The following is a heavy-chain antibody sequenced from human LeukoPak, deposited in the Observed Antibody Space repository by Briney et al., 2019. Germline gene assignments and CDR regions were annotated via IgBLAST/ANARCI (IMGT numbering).Heavy chain of an antibody. D-gene: IGHD3-22*01. J-gene: IGHJ3*02. CDR3: AREATEKTMIRTRAGDAFDI. CDR2: INPNSGGT. Sequence: ASVKVSRKASVYTLTRYYMHGVRQAPGQGLEWMGRINPNSGGTNYAQKFQGRVTMTRDTSISTAYMEVSRLRSDETAVYYCAREATEKTMIRTRAGDAFDIWGQGTMVTLSS. V-gene: IGHV1-2*06. CDR1: VYTLTRYY.